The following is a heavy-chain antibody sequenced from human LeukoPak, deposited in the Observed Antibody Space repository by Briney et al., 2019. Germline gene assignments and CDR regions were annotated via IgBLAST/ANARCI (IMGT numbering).Heavy chain of an antibody. CDR2: IYPGDSST. Sequence: GESLKISCKASGYRFSVYWIGWVRQVSGKGLEWMGIIYPGDSSTKYSPSFQGRVAISADESSSTAYLQLNNLEASDTAIYYCASHSGVRVVRVVDPWGQGTLVTVSS. CDR1: GYRFSVYW. D-gene: IGHD3-10*01. V-gene: IGHV5-51*01. J-gene: IGHJ5*02. CDR3: ASHSGVRVVRVVDP.